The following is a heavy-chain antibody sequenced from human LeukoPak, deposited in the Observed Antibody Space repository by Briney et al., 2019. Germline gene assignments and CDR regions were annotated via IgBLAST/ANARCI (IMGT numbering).Heavy chain of an antibody. J-gene: IGHJ4*02. Sequence: ASVKVSCTASGYTFTGYYMNWVRQAPGQGLEWMGWINPNSGGTNYAQKFQGRVTMTRDTSISTAYMELSRLRSDDTAVYYCARDQGFDYVWGSYRYYDYWGQGTLVTVSS. CDR2: INPNSGGT. CDR1: GYTFTGYY. D-gene: IGHD3-16*02. V-gene: IGHV1-2*02. CDR3: ARDQGFDYVWGSYRYYDY.